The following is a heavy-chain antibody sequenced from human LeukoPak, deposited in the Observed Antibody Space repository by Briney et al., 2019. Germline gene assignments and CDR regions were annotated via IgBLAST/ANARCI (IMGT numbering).Heavy chain of an antibody. Sequence: PSETLSLTCTVSGGSFSRYYWTWIRQPAGKGLEWIGRIYSSGSTNYNPSLRSRVTISVDKSKNQFSLNLTSVTAADTGVYHCAREYSSTSGRHFDYWGQGILVTVPS. CDR1: GGSFSRYY. CDR2: IYSSGST. CDR3: AREYSSTSGRHFDY. D-gene: IGHD6-6*01. V-gene: IGHV4-4*07. J-gene: IGHJ4*02.